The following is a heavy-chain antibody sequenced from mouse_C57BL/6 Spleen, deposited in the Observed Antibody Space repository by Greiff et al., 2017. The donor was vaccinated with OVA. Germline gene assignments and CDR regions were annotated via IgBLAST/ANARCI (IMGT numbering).Heavy chain of an antibody. V-gene: IGHV14-2*01. D-gene: IGHD1-1*01. Sequence: EVQRVESGAELVKPGASVKLSCTASGFNIKDYYMHWVKQRTEQGLEWIGRIDPEDGETKYAPKFQGKATITADTSSNTAYLQLSSLTSEDTAVYYCASGDYGNAWFAYWGQGTLVTVSA. CDR3: ASGDYGNAWFAY. CDR2: IDPEDGET. CDR1: GFNIKDYY. J-gene: IGHJ3*01.